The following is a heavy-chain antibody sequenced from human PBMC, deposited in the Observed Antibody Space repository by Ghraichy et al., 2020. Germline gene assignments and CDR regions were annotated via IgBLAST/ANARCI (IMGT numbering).Heavy chain of an antibody. CDR2: ISAYNGNT. CDR3: ARRVAAVGTGGYYFDY. J-gene: IGHJ4*02. V-gene: IGHV1-18*04. CDR1: GYTFISYG. Sequence: ASVKVSCKASGYTFISYGISWVRQAPGQGLEWMGWISAYNGNTNYAQKLQGRVTMTTDTSTSIAYMELRSLRSDDTAVYYCARRVAAVGTGGYYFDYWGQGTLVTVSS. D-gene: IGHD6-13*01.